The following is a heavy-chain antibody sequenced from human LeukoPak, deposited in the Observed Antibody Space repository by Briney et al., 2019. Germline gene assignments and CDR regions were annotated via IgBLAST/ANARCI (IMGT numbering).Heavy chain of an antibody. CDR1: GGSISSYY. V-gene: IGHV4-59*01. CDR3: ARVGISEAFDI. Sequence: SETLSLTCTVSGGSISSYYWSWIRQPPGKGLEWIGYIHYSGSTNYNPSLKSRVTISVDTSKNQFSLKLSSVTAADTAVYYCARVGISEAFDIWGQGTMVTVSS. J-gene: IGHJ3*02. CDR2: IHYSGST. D-gene: IGHD2-21*01.